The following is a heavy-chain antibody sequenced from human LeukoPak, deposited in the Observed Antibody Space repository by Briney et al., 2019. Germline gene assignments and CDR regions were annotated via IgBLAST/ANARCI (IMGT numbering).Heavy chain of an antibody. V-gene: IGHV3-21*01. CDR2: ISSSSSYI. D-gene: IGHD6-13*01. CDR1: GFTFSSYS. CDR3: ARDLYGSSWSSYYFDY. J-gene: IGHJ4*02. Sequence: GGSLRLSCAAAGFTFSSYSMDWVRQAPGKGLEWVSSISSSSSYIYYADSVKGRFTISSDNAKNSLYLQMNSLSAEDTAVYYCARDLYGSSWSSYYFDYWGQGTLVTVSS.